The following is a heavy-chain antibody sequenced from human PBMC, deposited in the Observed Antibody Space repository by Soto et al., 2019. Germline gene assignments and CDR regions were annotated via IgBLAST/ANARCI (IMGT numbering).Heavy chain of an antibody. J-gene: IGHJ4*02. CDR2: VSAYNGNT. CDR1: VYTFTSFG. CDR3: ARGRQIDY. V-gene: IGHV1-18*01. Sequence: ASVKVCCKDSVYTFTSFGISWVRQAPGQGLEWMGWVSAYNGNTNYAQKLQGRVTMTTDTSTSTAYMELRSLRSDDTAVYYCARGRQIDYWGQGTLVTVSS.